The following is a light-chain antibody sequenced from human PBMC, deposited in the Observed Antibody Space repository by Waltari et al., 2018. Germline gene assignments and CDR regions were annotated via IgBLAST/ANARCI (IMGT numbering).Light chain of an antibody. CDR2: DDY. Sequence: SYVLTPPPSVLVAPGQTATLTWGGATLATKHLHWYQQKPGHAPLLVVLDDYARPSGIPDRFSGTTSGNTATLTISRVEAGGEADYYCQVWDDSSNHWVFGGGTKLTVL. J-gene: IGLJ3*02. CDR1: TLATKH. V-gene: IGLV3-21*02. CDR3: QVWDDSSNHWV.